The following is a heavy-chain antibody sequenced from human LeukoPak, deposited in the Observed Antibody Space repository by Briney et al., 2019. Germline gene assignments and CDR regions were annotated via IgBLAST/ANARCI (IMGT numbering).Heavy chain of an antibody. J-gene: IGHJ3*01. CDR3: ASSHCGGDCYSSVAFDF. CDR2: VYHSGAT. V-gene: IGHV4-30-2*01. D-gene: IGHD2-21*02. Sequence: PSEALSLTCTVSGGSVGTGGYSWSWIRQPPGKGLEWIGYVYHSGATYYNPSLKSRITIPMDRSKNQFSLRLRSVTAADTAVYYCASSHCGGDCYSSVAFDFWGLGTMVIVSS. CDR1: GGSVGTGGYS.